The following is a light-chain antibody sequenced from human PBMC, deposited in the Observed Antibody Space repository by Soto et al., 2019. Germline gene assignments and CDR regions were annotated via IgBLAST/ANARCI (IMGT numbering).Light chain of an antibody. CDR2: DSS. J-gene: IGKJ2*01. Sequence: DIVLTQSPATLSVSPGESASLSCMASQSVSRALAWYQHVPGQAPRLLIYDSSTRATGVPARFSGSGSGTRFTLTISSLQSEDFAVYYCQQYNSWPPRYTFGQGTKLEI. V-gene: IGKV3-15*01. CDR1: QSVSRA. CDR3: QQYNSWPPRYT.